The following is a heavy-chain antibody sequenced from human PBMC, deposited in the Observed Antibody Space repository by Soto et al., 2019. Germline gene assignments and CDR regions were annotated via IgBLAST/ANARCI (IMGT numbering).Heavy chain of an antibody. CDR2: MTSSGITT. J-gene: IGHJ5*02. V-gene: IGHV3-23*01. Sequence: LRLSCAASGFTFSNYAMSWVRQAPGKGLEWVSSMTSSGITTYYADSVKGRFTISRDNSKNTLYLQMNSLRAEDTAVYYCTRDRALAVADWFDPWGQGTLVTRLL. D-gene: IGHD6-19*01. CDR1: GFTFSNYA. CDR3: TRDRALAVADWFDP.